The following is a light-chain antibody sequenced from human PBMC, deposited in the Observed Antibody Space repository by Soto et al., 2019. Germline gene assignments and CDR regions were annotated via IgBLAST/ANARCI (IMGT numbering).Light chain of an antibody. CDR2: DVS. CDR3: SSYTSEQRV. J-gene: IGLJ3*02. CDR1: SSDVGGYNY. Sequence: QSALTQPASVSGSPGQSITISCTGTSSDVGGYNYVSWYQQHPGKAPKLMIYDVSNRPSGVSNRFSGSKSGNTASLTISGLQAEDEADYYCSSYTSEQRVFGGGTKVTVL. V-gene: IGLV2-14*01.